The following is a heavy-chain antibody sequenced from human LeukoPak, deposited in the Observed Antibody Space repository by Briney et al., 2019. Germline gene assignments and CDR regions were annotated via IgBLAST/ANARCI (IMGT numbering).Heavy chain of an antibody. J-gene: IGHJ6*02. V-gene: IGHV3-23*01. D-gene: IGHD3-3*01. Sequence: GGSLRLSCAASGFTFTDYAMSWVRQAPGKGLEWVSAISGSGGSTYYADSVKGRFTISRDNSKNTLYLQMNSLRAEDTAVYYCANWYYDFWSGYYGGYYYGMDVWGQGTTVTVSS. CDR2: ISGSGGST. CDR3: ANWYYDFWSGYYGGYYYGMDV. CDR1: GFTFTDYA.